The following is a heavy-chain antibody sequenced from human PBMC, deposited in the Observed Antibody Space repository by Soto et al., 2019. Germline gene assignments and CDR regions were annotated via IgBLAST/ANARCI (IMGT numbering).Heavy chain of an antibody. Sequence: PSDTLSLTCTVSGGSISSSSYYWGWIRQPPGKGLEWIGSIYYSGSTYYNPSLKSRVTISVDTSKNQFSLKLSSVTAADTAVYYCARPSPRYCSGGSCLEFPDAFDIWGQGTMVTV. D-gene: IGHD2-15*01. CDR3: ARPSPRYCSGGSCLEFPDAFDI. J-gene: IGHJ3*02. CDR2: IYYSGST. CDR1: GGSISSSSYY. V-gene: IGHV4-39*01.